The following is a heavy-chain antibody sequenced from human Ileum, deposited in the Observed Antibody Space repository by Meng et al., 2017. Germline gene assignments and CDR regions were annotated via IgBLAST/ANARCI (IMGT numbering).Heavy chain of an antibody. D-gene: IGHD3-10*01. Sequence: GGSLRLSCAASGFSFGNYWMQWVRQVPGERLMWVSHINNDGSSTVYADSVKGRFTMSRDNARNILYLQMNSLRAEDTALYYCARDWFGIDHWGQGALVTVSS. V-gene: IGHV3-74*01. J-gene: IGHJ4*02. CDR3: ARDWFGIDH. CDR2: INNDGSST. CDR1: GFSFGNYW.